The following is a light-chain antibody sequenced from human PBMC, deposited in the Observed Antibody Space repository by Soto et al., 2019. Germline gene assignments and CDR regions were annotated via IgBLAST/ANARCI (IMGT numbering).Light chain of an antibody. CDR1: QSVSYW. V-gene: IGKV1-5*01. Sequence: DIHMTQSRSTLSASVGDRVTITCRASQSVSYWLAWYQQKPGKAPKLLIHDASTLESGVPSRFRGGGSGQEFTLTISGLQPDDFATYYCQQYRFSFGPGTKVDMK. J-gene: IGKJ3*01. CDR2: DAS. CDR3: QQYRFS.